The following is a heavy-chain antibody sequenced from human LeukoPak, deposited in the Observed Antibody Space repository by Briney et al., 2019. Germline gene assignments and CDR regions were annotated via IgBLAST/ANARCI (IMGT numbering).Heavy chain of an antibody. CDR2: IYYSGTT. Sequence: SETLSLTCTVSGGSISSYYWSWIRQPPGKGLEWIGHIYYSGTTHYNPSLKSRVTISVDTSKTQFSLKLSSVTAADTAVYYCARQRRVMVGNAFDIWGQGTMVTVSS. J-gene: IGHJ3*02. D-gene: IGHD4/OR15-4a*01. V-gene: IGHV4-59*08. CDR1: GGSISSYY. CDR3: ARQRRVMVGNAFDI.